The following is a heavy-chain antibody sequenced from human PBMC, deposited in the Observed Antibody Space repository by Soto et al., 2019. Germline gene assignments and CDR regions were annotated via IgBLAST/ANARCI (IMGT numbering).Heavy chain of an antibody. CDR1: GGTFSSYT. CDR2: IIPILGIA. J-gene: IGHJ4*02. CDR3: ARETDSGYDSFGRNLDY. D-gene: IGHD5-12*01. Sequence: QIQLVQSGAEVKKPGSSVKVSCKASGGTFSSYTISWVRQAPGQGLEWMGRIIPILGIANYAQKFQGRVTITADKSTSTAYMELSSLRSEDTAVYYCARETDSGYDSFGRNLDYWGQGTLVTVSS. V-gene: IGHV1-69*08.